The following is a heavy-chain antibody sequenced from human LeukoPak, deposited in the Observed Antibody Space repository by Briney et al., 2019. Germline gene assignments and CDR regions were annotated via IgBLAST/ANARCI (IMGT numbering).Heavy chain of an antibody. Sequence: SETLSLTCAVYGGSFSGFYWSWIRQPPGKGLEWIGEISHSGSSYYNPSLQSRVTLSVDPSRSQFSLRLNSVTAADTGLYSCGGGGLDTKRGGYFDYWGRGILVAVPS. CDR2: ISHSGSS. D-gene: IGHD5-18*01. CDR1: GGSFSGFY. CDR3: GGGGLDTKRGGYFDY. V-gene: IGHV4-34*01. J-gene: IGHJ4*02.